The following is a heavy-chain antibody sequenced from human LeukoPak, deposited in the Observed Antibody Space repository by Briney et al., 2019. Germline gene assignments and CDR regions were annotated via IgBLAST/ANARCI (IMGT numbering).Heavy chain of an antibody. CDR3: ARDLPITMVRGVMANY. J-gene: IGHJ4*02. Sequence: PSETLSLTCTVSGGSISTYYWGWIRQAPGKGLEWIGSIYYSGNTYYNSSLKSRVTISVDTSKNQFSLKLSSVTAADTAVFYCARDLPITMVRGVMANYWGQGTLVTVSS. CDR2: IYYSGNT. CDR1: GGSISTYY. V-gene: IGHV4-39*07. D-gene: IGHD3-10*01.